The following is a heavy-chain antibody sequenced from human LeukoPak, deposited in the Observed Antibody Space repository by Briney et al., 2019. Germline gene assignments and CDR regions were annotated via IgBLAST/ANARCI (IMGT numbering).Heavy chain of an antibody. Sequence: PSETLSLTCAVSGGSLSSNSWCIWVRQSPIKGLEWIGETSYSGSTNYNPSLRSRLTISIDKSKNQFSLKLSSVTAADTAVYYCARDPIRITMIVVPRWAFDIWGQGTMVTVSS. CDR2: TSYSGST. D-gene: IGHD3-22*01. CDR1: GGSLSSNSW. CDR3: ARDPIRITMIVVPRWAFDI. J-gene: IGHJ3*02. V-gene: IGHV4-4*02.